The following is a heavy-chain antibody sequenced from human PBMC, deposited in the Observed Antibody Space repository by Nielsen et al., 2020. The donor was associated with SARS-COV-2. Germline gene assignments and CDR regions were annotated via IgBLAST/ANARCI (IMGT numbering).Heavy chain of an antibody. Sequence: GESLKISCAASGFNFRRYDMHWDRHAQGRGEGEISGINTVGDTWWYPDSMKGRFTISRDNAKNAFFLQMNSLRAGDTAVYYCARGYDSNVFDIWGQGTMVTVSS. CDR2: INTVGDT. CDR1: GFNFRRYD. J-gene: IGHJ3*02. V-gene: IGHV3-13*01. D-gene: IGHD3-3*01. CDR3: ARGYDSNVFDI.